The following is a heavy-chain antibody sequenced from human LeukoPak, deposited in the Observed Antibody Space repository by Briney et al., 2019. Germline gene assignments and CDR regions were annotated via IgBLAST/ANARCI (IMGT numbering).Heavy chain of an antibody. V-gene: IGHV3-23*01. CDR3: TQGSVTPDY. D-gene: IGHD4-11*01. CDR1: GFTFSTYT. CDR2: ISGSGGST. J-gene: IGHJ4*02. Sequence: LPGGSLRLSCAASGFTFSTYTISWVRQAPGKGLEWVSAISGSGGSTYYADSVKGRFTISRDNSKNTLYLQMNSLRAEDTAVYYCTQGSVTPDYWGQGTLVTVSS.